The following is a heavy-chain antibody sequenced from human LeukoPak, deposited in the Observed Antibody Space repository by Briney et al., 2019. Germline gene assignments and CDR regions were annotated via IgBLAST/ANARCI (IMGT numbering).Heavy chain of an antibody. CDR2: IYHSGST. Sequence: PLETLSLTCTVSGYSISSGYYWGWIRQPPGKGLEWIGSIYHSGSTYYNPSLKSRVTISVDTSKNQFSLKLSSVTAADTAVYYCARDLGWFDPWGQGTLVTVSS. D-gene: IGHD3-16*01. J-gene: IGHJ5*02. V-gene: IGHV4-38-2*02. CDR1: GYSISSGYY. CDR3: ARDLGWFDP.